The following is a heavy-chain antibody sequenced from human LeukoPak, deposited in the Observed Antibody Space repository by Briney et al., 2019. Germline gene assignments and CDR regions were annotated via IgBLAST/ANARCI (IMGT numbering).Heavy chain of an antibody. CDR3: TTDRTYYDSSGYKIPKYFQH. D-gene: IGHD3-22*01. J-gene: IGHJ1*01. V-gene: IGHV1-69*13. CDR1: GGTFSSYA. Sequence: ASVKVSCQASGGTFSSYAINWVRQAPGQGLEWMGGIIPIFGTANYAQKFQGRVTITADESTSTAYMELSSLRSEDTAVYYCTTDRTYYDSSGYKIPKYFQHWGQGTLVTVSS. CDR2: IIPIFGTA.